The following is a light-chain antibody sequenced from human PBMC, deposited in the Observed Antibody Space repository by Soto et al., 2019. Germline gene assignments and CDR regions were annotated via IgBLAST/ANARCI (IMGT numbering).Light chain of an antibody. CDR2: SAS. CDR1: QDISVY. Sequence: DIQMTQSPSSLSASVGDRVTITCRASQDISVYLAWYKQKPGKVPKLLIYSASTLQSGVPSRFSGRGSGTDFTLTISSLQPEDVATYFCQKFNTAPLTFGQGTRLEIK. V-gene: IGKV1-27*01. CDR3: QKFNTAPLT. J-gene: IGKJ5*01.